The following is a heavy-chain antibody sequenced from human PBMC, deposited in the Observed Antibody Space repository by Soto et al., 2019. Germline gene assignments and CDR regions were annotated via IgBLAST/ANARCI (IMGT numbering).Heavy chain of an antibody. CDR2: IYYSGST. V-gene: IGHV4-31*03. CDR3: ARWLAAAATRFDP. CDR1: GGSISSGGYY. J-gene: IGHJ5*02. D-gene: IGHD6-13*01. Sequence: SETLSLTCTVSGGSISSGGYYWSWIRQHPGKGLEWIGYIYYSGSTYYNPSLKSRVTISVDTSKNQFSLKLSSVTAADTAVYYCARWLAAAATRFDPWGQGTQVTVSS.